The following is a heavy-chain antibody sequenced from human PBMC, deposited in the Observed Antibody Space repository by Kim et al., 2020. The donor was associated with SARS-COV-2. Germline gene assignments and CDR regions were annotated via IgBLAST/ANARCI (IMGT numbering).Heavy chain of an antibody. Sequence: LSLTCAASGFTFSAYGMNWVRQAPGKGLEWVAIIWDDGTKKYYADSVKGRFIISRDQSKNTLYLQMNSLRADDAAVYYCARVRGDCSGGTCYSDYWG. CDR3: ARVRGDCSGGTCYSDY. V-gene: IGHV3-33*01. CDR1: GFTFSAYG. CDR2: IWDDGTKK. D-gene: IGHD2-15*01. J-gene: IGHJ4*01.